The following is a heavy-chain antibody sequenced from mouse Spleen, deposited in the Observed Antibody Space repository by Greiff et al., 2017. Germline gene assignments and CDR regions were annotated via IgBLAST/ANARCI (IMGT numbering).Heavy chain of an antibody. V-gene: IGHV1-5*01. CDR2: IYPGNSDT. Sequence: EVKLVESGTVLARPGASVKMSCKTSGYTFTSYWMHWVKQRPGQGLEWIGAIYPGNSDTSYNQKFKGKAKLTAVTSASTAYMELSSLTNEDSAVYYCTRRGELLRWSYERNYAMDYWGQGTSVTVSS. CDR1: GYTFTSYW. J-gene: IGHJ4*01. D-gene: IGHD1-1*01. CDR3: TRRGELLRWSYERNYAMDY.